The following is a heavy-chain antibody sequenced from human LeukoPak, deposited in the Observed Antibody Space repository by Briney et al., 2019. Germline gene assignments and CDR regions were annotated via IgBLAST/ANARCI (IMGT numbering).Heavy chain of an antibody. CDR3: ARAAVPAAGFDY. D-gene: IGHD2-2*01. CDR1: GGSISSGGYS. Sequence: PSETLSLTCPVSGGSISSGGYSWSWIRQPPGKGLEWIGYIYHSGSTYYNPSLKSRVTISVDRSKNQFSLKLSSVTAADTAVYYCARAAVPAAGFDYWGQGTLVTVSS. J-gene: IGHJ4*02. V-gene: IGHV4-30-2*01. CDR2: IYHSGST.